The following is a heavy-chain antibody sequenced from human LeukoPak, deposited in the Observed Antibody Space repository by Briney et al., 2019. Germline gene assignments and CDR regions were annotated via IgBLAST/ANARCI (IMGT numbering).Heavy chain of an antibody. CDR2: ITGSGALT. V-gene: IGHV3-23*01. J-gene: IGHJ4*02. CDR1: GFTLSNYA. CDR3: AKDRVDGSGSQFDS. Sequence: GGTLRLSCAASGFTLSNYAMTWVRQAPGKGLEWVSSITGSGALTYYADSVKGRFTISKDNAMDTLFLQMNSLRADDTAVYYCAKDRVDGSGSQFDSWGQGSLVTVSS. D-gene: IGHD3-10*01.